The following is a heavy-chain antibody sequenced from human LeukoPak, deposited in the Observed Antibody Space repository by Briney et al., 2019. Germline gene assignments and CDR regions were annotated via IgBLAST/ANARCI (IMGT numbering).Heavy chain of an antibody. CDR3: ARGGIAAADLDC. D-gene: IGHD6-13*01. CDR2: IIPIFGTA. CDR1: GGTFSSYA. V-gene: IGHV1-69*05. Sequence: ASVKVSCKASGGTFSSYAISWVRQAPGQGLEWMGRIIPIFGTANYAQKFQGRVTITTDESTSTAYMELSSLRSEDTAVYYCARGGIAAADLDCWGQGTLVTVSS. J-gene: IGHJ4*02.